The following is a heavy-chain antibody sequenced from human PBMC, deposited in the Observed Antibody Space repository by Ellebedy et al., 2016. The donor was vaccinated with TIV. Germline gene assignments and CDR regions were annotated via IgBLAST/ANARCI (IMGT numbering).Heavy chain of an antibody. CDR2: CAAAGDT. J-gene: IGHJ2*01. CDR3: ARGGPGGDNWFFGL. CDR1: GFSLTGSD. V-gene: IGHV3-13*01. D-gene: IGHD3-10*01. Sequence: GESLKISCAASGFSLTGSDLHWVRRPGGTGLEWVSACAAAGDTYYPDSVRGRFNISRESAKNSFYLQMNSLTAGDTAVYYCARGGPGGDNWFFGLWGRGTRVTVSS.